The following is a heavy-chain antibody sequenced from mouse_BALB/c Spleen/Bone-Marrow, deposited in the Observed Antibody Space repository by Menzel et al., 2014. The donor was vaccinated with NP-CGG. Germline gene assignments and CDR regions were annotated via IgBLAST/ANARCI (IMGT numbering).Heavy chain of an antibody. CDR3: ARQGTTVVAPAMDY. V-gene: IGHV5-6*01. D-gene: IGHD1-1*01. Sequence: EVKLMESGGDLVKPGGSLKLSCAASGFTFSSYGMSWVRQTPDKRLEWVATISSGGTYTYYPDSEKGRFTISRDNAKHTLYLQMSSLKSEDTAMYYCARQGTTVVAPAMDYWGQGTSVTVSS. J-gene: IGHJ4*01. CDR2: ISSGGTYT. CDR1: GFTFSSYG.